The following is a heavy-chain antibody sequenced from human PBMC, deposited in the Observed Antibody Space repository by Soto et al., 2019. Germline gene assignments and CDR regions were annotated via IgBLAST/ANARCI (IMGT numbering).Heavy chain of an antibody. CDR3: ARKDKSGYFNWFDP. D-gene: IGHD3-22*01. V-gene: IGHV5-51*01. J-gene: IGHJ5*02. Sequence: GESLKISCRTSGYRFTSYWIAWVRQMPGKGLEWMGIIFPSDSHTRYSPSFQGQVTISADRSTSTVFLQWASLKASDTAVYFCARKDKSGYFNWFDPWGQGTVVTVSP. CDR1: GYRFTSYW. CDR2: IFPSDSHT.